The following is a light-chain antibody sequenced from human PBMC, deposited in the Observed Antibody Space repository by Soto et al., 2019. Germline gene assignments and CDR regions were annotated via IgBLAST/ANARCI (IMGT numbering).Light chain of an antibody. Sequence: QSVLTQPPSTSGTPGQRVTISCSGSSSNIGSNHVYWYQQFPGMAPKLLMYRSDQRPTGVPDRFSGSKSGTSDSLAISGLRSDDEADYYCSAWDDSLSGVVFGGGTKLTVL. CDR2: RSD. V-gene: IGLV1-47*01. CDR1: SSNIGSNH. CDR3: SAWDDSLSGVV. J-gene: IGLJ2*01.